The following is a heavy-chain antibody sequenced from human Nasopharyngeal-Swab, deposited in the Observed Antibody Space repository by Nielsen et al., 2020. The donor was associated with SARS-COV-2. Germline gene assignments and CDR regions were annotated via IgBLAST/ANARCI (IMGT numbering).Heavy chain of an antibody. V-gene: IGHV3-48*03. CDR2: ISSSGSTT. Sequence: GGSLRLSCAASGFTFSSYEMNWVRQAPGKGLEWVSYISSSGSTTYYADSVKGRFTISRDNAKNSLYLQMNSLRAEDTAVYYCARDKARYNWNLSLGWYFDLWGQGTLVTVSS. J-gene: IGHJ2*01. CDR1: GFTFSSYE. D-gene: IGHD1-20*01. CDR3: ARDKARYNWNLSLGWYFDL.